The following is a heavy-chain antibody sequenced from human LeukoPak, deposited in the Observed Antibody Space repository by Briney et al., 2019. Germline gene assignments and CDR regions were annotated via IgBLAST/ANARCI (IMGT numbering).Heavy chain of an antibody. CDR3: ASHHGGYSYGPGK. CDR2: INHSGIT. J-gene: IGHJ4*02. Sequence: SETLSLTCAVYGGSFTDYYWNWIRQPPGKGLEWIGEINHSGITHYNPSLKSRVTISVDTSKNQFSLKLSSVTAADTAVYYCASHHGGYSYGPGKWGQGTLVTVSS. D-gene: IGHD5-18*01. V-gene: IGHV4-34*01. CDR1: GGSFTDYY.